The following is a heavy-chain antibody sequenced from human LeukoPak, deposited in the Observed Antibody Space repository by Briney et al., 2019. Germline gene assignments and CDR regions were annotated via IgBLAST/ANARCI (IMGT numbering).Heavy chain of an antibody. D-gene: IGHD3-22*01. V-gene: IGHV4-34*01. CDR2: INHSGST. Sequence: SVTRSLTCAGYGGSFSGYYWGWIRQPPGKGLEWIGEINHSGSTNYNPSLKSRVTISVDTSKNQFSLKLSSVTAADTAVYYCARSYYYDISGYWPPHAFDYWGQGTLVTVSS. CDR1: GGSFSGYY. CDR3: ARSYYYDISGYWPPHAFDY. J-gene: IGHJ4*02.